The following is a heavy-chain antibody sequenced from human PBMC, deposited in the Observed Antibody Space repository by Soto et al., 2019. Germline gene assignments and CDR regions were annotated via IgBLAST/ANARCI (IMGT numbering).Heavy chain of an antibody. CDR3: ARETPPGPDIVLVPAATYGMDV. Sequence: HPGGSLRLSCAASGFTFSSYAMHWVRQAPGKGLEWVAVISYDGSNKYYADSVKGRFTISRDNSKNTLYLQMNSLRAEDTAVYYCARETPPGPDIVLVPAATYGMDVWGQGTTVTVSS. D-gene: IGHD2-2*01. CDR2: ISYDGSNK. CDR1: GFTFSSYA. J-gene: IGHJ6*02. V-gene: IGHV3-30-3*01.